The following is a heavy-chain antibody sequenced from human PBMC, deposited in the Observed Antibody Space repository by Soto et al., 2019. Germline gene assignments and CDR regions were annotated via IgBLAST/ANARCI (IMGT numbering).Heavy chain of an antibody. CDR2: MNPNSGNT. J-gene: IGHJ4*02. CDR3: ARGLTTWDYFDY. Sequence: QVQLVRSGAEVKKPGASVKVSCKASGYTFTSYDINWVRQAAGQGLEWMGWMNPNSGNTGYAQKFQGRVTMTRNTSISTAYMELSSLRSEDTAVYYCARGLTTWDYFDYWGQGTLVTVSS. CDR1: GYTFTSYD. V-gene: IGHV1-8*01. D-gene: IGHD4-17*01.